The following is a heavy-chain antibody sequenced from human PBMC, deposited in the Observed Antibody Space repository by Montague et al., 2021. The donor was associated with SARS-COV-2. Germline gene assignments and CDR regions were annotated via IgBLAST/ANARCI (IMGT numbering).Heavy chain of an antibody. CDR1: GGSTSNYY. CDR2: IFYTGST. Sequence: SETLSLTCSVSGGSTSNYYWTWIRQSPGKGLQWIGYIFYTGSTKFNPSLKSRVSMSLDTSKNHFSLRLSAVTAADTARYYCARAQNICIMANCVNYFDLWGLGALVTVSS. D-gene: IGHD3-16*01. CDR3: ARAQNICIMANCVNYFDL. V-gene: IGHV4-59*01. J-gene: IGHJ4*02.